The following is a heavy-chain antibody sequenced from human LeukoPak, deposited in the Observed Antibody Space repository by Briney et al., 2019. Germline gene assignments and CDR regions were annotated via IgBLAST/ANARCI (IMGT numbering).Heavy chain of an antibody. V-gene: IGHV3-7*01. J-gene: IGHJ4*02. CDR1: GFTFSSYW. CDR3: ARVTGFGGSRDRSFDY. Sequence: GGSLRLSCAASGFTFSSYWMSWVRQAPGKGLEWVANIKQDGSERYYVDSVKGRFTISRDNAKNSLYLQMNSLRAEDTAVYYCARVTGFGGSRDRSFDYWGQGTLVTVSS. D-gene: IGHD1-26*01. CDR2: IKQDGSER.